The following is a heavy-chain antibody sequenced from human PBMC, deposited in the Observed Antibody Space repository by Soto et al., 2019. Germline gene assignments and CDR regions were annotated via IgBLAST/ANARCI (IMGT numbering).Heavy chain of an antibody. CDR3: TRESPADNWFDP. Sequence: SETLSLTCTVSGGSVSSGSYYWSWIRQPPGKGLEWIGYIYYSGSTNYNPSLKSRVTISVDTSKNQFSLKLSSVTAADTAVYYCTRESPADNWFDPWGQGTLVTVSS. J-gene: IGHJ5*02. CDR2: IYYSGST. D-gene: IGHD2-2*01. CDR1: GGSVSSGSYY. V-gene: IGHV4-61*01.